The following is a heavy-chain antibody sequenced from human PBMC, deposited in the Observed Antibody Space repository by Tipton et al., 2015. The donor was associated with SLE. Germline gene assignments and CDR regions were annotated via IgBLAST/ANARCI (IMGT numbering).Heavy chain of an antibody. Sequence: QLVQSGEEVKKPGESLKISCKGSGHYFTAYWIGWVRQMPGKGLEWMGIIYPDDSDTRYSPSFQGQVTISVDKSINTAFLQWSSLKASDTAMYYCARRMATIREFDYWGHGTPVTVSS. J-gene: IGHJ4*01. CDR1: GHYFTAYW. V-gene: IGHV5-51*03. CDR2: IYPDDSDT. D-gene: IGHD5-24*01. CDR3: ARRMATIREFDY.